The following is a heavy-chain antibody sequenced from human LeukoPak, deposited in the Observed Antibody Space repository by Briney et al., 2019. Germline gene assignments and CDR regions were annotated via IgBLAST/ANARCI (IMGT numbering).Heavy chain of an antibody. CDR3: ARDQYDILTGYSYYFDY. Sequence: GGPLRLSCAASGFTFSGYWMHWVRQAPGKGLVWVSRINTDGSSTTYADSVKGRFTISRDNAKNSLYLQMNSLRAEDTAVYYCARDQYDILTGYSYYFDYWGQGTLVTVSS. CDR2: INTDGSST. CDR1: GFTFSGYW. D-gene: IGHD3-9*01. V-gene: IGHV3-74*01. J-gene: IGHJ4*02.